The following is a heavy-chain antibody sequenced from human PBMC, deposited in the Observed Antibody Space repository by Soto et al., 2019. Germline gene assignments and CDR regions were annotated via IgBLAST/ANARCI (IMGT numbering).Heavy chain of an antibody. CDR3: ARVLSYGDYVFDY. Sequence: EVQLVESGGGLVQPGGSLRLSCAASGFTFSSYSMNWVRQAPGKGLEWVSYISSSSSTIYYADSVKGRFTTSRDNAKNSLYLQMNSLRAEDTAVYYCARVLSYGDYVFDYWGQGTLVTVSS. D-gene: IGHD4-17*01. CDR1: GFTFSSYS. J-gene: IGHJ4*02. CDR2: ISSSSSTI. V-gene: IGHV3-48*01.